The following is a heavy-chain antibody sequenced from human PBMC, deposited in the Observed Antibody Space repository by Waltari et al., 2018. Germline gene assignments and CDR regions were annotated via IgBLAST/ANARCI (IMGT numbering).Heavy chain of an antibody. CDR1: GIRFSNFG. V-gene: IGHV3-33*03. J-gene: IGHJ4*02. CDR3: TRLYGDYYFDY. Sequence: QVQLVESGGGVVQPGRSLRLSCAASGIRFSNFGMQWVRQAPGKGLEWVALIWFDGSKQSYADSVKGRFTISRDNSKNTLYLQMNSLRADDTAVYYCTRLYGDYYFDYWGQGTLVTVSS. CDR2: IWFDGSKQ. D-gene: IGHD4-17*01.